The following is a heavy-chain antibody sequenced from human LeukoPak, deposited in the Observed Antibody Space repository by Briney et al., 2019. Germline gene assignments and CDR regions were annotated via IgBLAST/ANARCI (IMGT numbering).Heavy chain of an antibody. Sequence: PSETLSPTCAVSGGSISSGGYSWSWIRQPPGKGLEWIGYIYHSGSTYYNPSLKSRVTISVDRSKNQFSLKLSSVTAADTAVYYCARGSCGGVCPLGVDVFDIWGQGTMVTVSS. CDR2: IYHSGST. J-gene: IGHJ3*02. V-gene: IGHV4-30-2*01. CDR1: GGSISSGGYS. D-gene: IGHD2-21*02. CDR3: ARGSCGGVCPLGVDVFDI.